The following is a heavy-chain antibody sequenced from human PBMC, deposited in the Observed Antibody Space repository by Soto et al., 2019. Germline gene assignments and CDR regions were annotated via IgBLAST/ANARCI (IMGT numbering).Heavy chain of an antibody. J-gene: IGHJ4*02. Sequence: ASVKVSCKASGYTFTSYDINWVRQATGQGLEWMGWINANSGNTNYAQKLQGRVTMTTDTSTSTAYMELRSLRSDDTAVYYCARDPPPPDYWGQGTLVTVSS. V-gene: IGHV1-18*01. CDR1: GYTFTSYD. CDR3: ARDPPPPDY. CDR2: INANSGNT.